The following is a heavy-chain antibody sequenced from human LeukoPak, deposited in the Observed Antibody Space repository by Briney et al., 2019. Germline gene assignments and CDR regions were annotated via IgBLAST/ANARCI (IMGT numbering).Heavy chain of an antibody. D-gene: IGHD3-3*01. CDR2: ISSSGSTI. V-gene: IGHV3-11*04. CDR3: ARVNDFWSGYTNWFDP. J-gene: IGHJ5*02. CDR1: GFTFSDYY. Sequence: GGSLRLSCAASGFTFSDYYMSWIRQAPGKGLEWVSYISSSGSTIYYADSVKGRFTISRDNAKNSLYLQMNSLRAEDTAVYYCARVNDFWSGYTNWFDPWGQGTLVTVSS.